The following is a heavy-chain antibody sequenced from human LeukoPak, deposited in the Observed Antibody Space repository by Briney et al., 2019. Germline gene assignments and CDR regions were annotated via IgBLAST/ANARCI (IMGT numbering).Heavy chain of an antibody. D-gene: IGHD3-10*01. CDR3: ARGVVRDYASDY. Sequence: GGSLRLSCAASGFTFSSYALHWVRQAPGKGLEWVAVISYDGTIKYYADSVKGRFSISRDNSKNTLYLQMNSLRAEDTAVYYCARGVVRDYASDYWGQGTLVTVSS. J-gene: IGHJ4*02. V-gene: IGHV3-30-3*01. CDR2: ISYDGTIK. CDR1: GFTFSSYA.